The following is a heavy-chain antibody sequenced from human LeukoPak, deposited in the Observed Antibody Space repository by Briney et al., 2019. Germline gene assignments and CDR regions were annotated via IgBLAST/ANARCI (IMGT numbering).Heavy chain of an antibody. Sequence: GSLRPSRAASGFTFSSYGMEWVRQAPGKGLEWVAVIWYDGSNKYYADSVKGRFTISRDNSKNTLYLQMNSLRAEDTAVYYCARSLRYFGYYFDYWGQGTLVTVSS. CDR3: ARSLRYFGYYFDY. J-gene: IGHJ4*02. D-gene: IGHD3-9*01. CDR2: IWYDGSNK. V-gene: IGHV3-33*01. CDR1: GFTFSSYG.